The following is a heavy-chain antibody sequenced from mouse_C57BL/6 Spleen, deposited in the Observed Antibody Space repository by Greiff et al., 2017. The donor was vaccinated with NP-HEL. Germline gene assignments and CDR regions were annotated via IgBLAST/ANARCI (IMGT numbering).Heavy chain of an antibody. V-gene: IGHV1-69*01. J-gene: IGHJ3*01. CDR1: GYTFTSYW. D-gene: IGHD4-1*01. Sequence: QVQLKQPGAELVMPGASVKLSCKASGYTFTSYWMHWVKQRPGQGLEWIGEIDPSDSYTNYNQKFKGKSTLTVDKSSSTAYMQLSSLTSEDSAVYYCARWDDWFAYWGQGTLVTVSA. CDR3: ARWDDWFAY. CDR2: IDPSDSYT.